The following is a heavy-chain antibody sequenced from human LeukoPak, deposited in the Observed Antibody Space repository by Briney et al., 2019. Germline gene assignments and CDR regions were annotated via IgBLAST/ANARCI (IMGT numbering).Heavy chain of an antibody. D-gene: IGHD2-15*01. V-gene: IGHV3-23*01. CDR2: ISGSGGST. CDR3: ARDRMHYFDY. Sequence: GGSLRLSCAASGFTFSSYGMSWGRQAPGKGLEWVSAISGSGGSTYYADTGKGRFTISRDKSKNTLYLQMNSVRAEDTAVYYCARDRMHYFDYWGQGTLVTVSS. CDR1: GFTFSSYG. J-gene: IGHJ4*02.